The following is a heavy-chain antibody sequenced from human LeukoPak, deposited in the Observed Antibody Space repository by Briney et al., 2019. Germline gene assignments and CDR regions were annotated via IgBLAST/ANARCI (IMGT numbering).Heavy chain of an antibody. Sequence: GASVKVSCKASGYTLTSYYMHWVRQAPGQGLEWMGIINPSGGSTSYAQKFQGRVTMTRDTSTSTVYMELSSLRSEDTAVYYCAREIATMVRGGTYGMDVWGQGTTVTVSS. CDR2: INPSGGST. CDR3: AREIATMVRGGTYGMDV. D-gene: IGHD3-10*01. CDR1: GYTLTSYY. J-gene: IGHJ6*02. V-gene: IGHV1-46*01.